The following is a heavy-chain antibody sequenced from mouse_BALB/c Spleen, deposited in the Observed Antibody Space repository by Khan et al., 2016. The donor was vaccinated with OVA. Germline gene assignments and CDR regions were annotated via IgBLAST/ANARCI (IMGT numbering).Heavy chain of an antibody. J-gene: IGHJ3*01. D-gene: IGHD2-1*01. V-gene: IGHV3-6*02. CDR3: ASKSYGKGAY. CDR1: GYSITSGYY. Sequence: EVQLVESGPGLVKPSQSLSLTCSVTGYSITSGYYWNWIRQFPGNRLEWMGYISYDGSNNYNTSLKNRISITRDTSKKQFFRKLNSVTTEYTATYYCASKSYGKGAYWGQGTLVTVSA. CDR2: ISYDGSN.